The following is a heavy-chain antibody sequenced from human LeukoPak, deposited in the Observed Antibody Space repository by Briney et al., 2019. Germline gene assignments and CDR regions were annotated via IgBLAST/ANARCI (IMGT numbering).Heavy chain of an antibody. Sequence: GRSLRLSCAASGFTFSSYAMHWVRQAPGKGLEWVSSISSSSSYIYYADSVKGRFTISRDNAKNSLYLQMNSLRAEDTAVYYCARDPRRDDYYDSSGYYYDYWGQGTLVTVSS. CDR1: GFTFSSYA. CDR3: ARDPRRDDYYDSSGYYYDY. D-gene: IGHD3-22*01. CDR2: ISSSSSYI. J-gene: IGHJ4*02. V-gene: IGHV3-21*04.